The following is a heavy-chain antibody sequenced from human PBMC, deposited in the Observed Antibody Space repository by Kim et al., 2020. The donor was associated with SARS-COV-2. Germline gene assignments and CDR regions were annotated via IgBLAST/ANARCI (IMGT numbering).Heavy chain of an antibody. J-gene: IGHJ5*02. CDR2: ISGPGDST. CDR1: GFSFSSYA. V-gene: IGHV3-23*01. CDR3: AKGGSYCSTGSCYGPNWFYP. Sequence: GGSLRLSCAASGFSFSSYAMNWVRQAPGKGLEWVSSISGPGDSTYYTDSVRGRFTISRDNSKDTVFMEINSLRAEDTAIYYCAKGGSYCSTGSCYGPNWFYPWGQGILVTVSS. D-gene: IGHD2-2*01.